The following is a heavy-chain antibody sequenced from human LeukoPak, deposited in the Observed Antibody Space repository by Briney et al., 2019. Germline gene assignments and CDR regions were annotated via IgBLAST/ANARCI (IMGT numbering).Heavy chain of an antibody. J-gene: IGHJ6*02. V-gene: IGHV3-9*01. CDR2: ISWNSGSI. CDR3: AKSGYGGYGMDV. CDR1: GFTFDDYA. D-gene: IGHD5-12*01. Sequence: GGSLRLSCAASGFTFDDYAMHWVRQAPGKGLEWVSGISWNSGSIGYADSVKGRFTISRDNAKNSLYLQMNSLRAEDTALYYCAKSGYGGYGMDVWGQGTTVTVSS.